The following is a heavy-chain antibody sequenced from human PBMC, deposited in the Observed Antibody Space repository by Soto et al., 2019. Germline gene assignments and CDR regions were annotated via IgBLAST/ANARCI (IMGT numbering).Heavy chain of an antibody. J-gene: IGHJ4*02. CDR2: VYHSGST. D-gene: IGHD2-8*02. CDR3: ARTITGGTRFDY. V-gene: IGHV4-4*02. CDR1: GGSIITSNW. Sequence: QVQLQESGPGLVKPSGTLSLTCAVSGGSIITSNWWSWVRQPPGKGLEWIGEVYHSGSTNYNPSFQSRVAMSVEKSKNQFSLKLNSVTAADTALYYCARTITGGTRFDYWGQGSLVTVSS.